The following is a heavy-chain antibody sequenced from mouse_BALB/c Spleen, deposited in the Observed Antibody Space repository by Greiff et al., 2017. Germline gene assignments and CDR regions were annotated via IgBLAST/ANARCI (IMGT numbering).Heavy chain of an antibody. D-gene: IGHD2-4*01. CDR1: GFTFSSYG. V-gene: IGHV5-6*01. Sequence: EVQRVESGGDLVKPGGSLKLSCAASGFTFSSYGMSWVRQTPDKRLEWVATISSGGSYTYYPDSVKGRFTISRDNAKNTLYLQMSSLKSEDTAMYYCARLDDYGYAMDYWGQGTSVTVSS. J-gene: IGHJ4*01. CDR3: ARLDDYGYAMDY. CDR2: ISSGGSYT.